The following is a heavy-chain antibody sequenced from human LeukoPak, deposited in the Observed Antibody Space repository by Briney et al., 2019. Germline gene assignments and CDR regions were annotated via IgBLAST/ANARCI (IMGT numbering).Heavy chain of an antibody. CDR2: INEDGSRK. CDR3: ARENAVGSTWGDVDY. J-gene: IGHJ4*02. CDR1: GITLSSYW. D-gene: IGHD1-26*01. Sequence: GRSLRLSCAASGITLSSYWMSWVRQAPGMGLEWVANINEDGSRKFHVDSVKGRFTIFRDNAKNSLYLQMNSLRAEDTAVYYCARENAVGSTWGDVDYWGQGTLVTVSS. V-gene: IGHV3-7*01.